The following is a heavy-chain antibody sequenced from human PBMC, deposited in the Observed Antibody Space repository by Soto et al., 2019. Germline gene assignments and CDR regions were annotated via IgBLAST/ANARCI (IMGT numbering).Heavy chain of an antibody. CDR3: ARRPYSSSSAYFDY. Sequence: VKVSCKASGGTFSSYAISWVRQAPGQGLEWMGGIIPIFGTANYAQKFQGRVTITADESTSTAYMELSSLRSEDTAVYYCARRPYSSSSAYFDYWGQGTLVTVSS. CDR2: IIPIFGTA. CDR1: GGTFSSYA. J-gene: IGHJ4*02. D-gene: IGHD6-6*01. V-gene: IGHV1-69*13.